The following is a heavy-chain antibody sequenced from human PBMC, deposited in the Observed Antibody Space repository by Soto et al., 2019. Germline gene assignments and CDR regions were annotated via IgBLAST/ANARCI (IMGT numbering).Heavy chain of an antibody. CDR1: GYTFTSYG. Sequence: QVQLVQSGAEVKKPRASVQVSCKASGYTFTSYGISLVRQAPGQGLEWMGWISSYNVNTNYAQKLQGRVTMTTDTSTSTAYMELRSLISDDTAVYYCARVDCSGGSCYPTFAYWGQGTLVTVSS. V-gene: IGHV1-18*01. CDR3: ARVDCSGGSCYPTFAY. CDR2: ISSYNVNT. J-gene: IGHJ4*02. D-gene: IGHD2-15*01.